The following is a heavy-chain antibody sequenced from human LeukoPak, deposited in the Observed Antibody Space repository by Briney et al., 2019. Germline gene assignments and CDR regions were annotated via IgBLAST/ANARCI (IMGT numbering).Heavy chain of an antibody. J-gene: IGHJ4*02. Sequence: PGGSVRLSCTAYGFSLSNHYMRWLGQGPGKGGEGVANINEDGSNKWHLGSVKGRFTVSRDNARNSLYLQMNSLRVEYTAVYYCTRVIVAVPGYFDYFDFWDQGVLVTVSS. CDR1: GFSLSNHY. D-gene: IGHD6-19*01. CDR3: TRVIVAVPGYFDYFDF. CDR2: INEDGSNK. V-gene: IGHV3-7*01.